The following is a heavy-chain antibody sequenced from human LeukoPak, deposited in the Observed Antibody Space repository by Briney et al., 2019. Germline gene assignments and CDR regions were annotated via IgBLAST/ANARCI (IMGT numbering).Heavy chain of an antibody. Sequence: GRSLRLSCAASGFTFSSYGVHWVRQAPGKGLEWVAVISYDGSNKYYADSVKGRFTISRDNSKNTLYLQMNSLRAEDTAVYYCAKDHSYDFWSGYLLDYWGQGTLVTVSS. CDR3: AKDHSYDFWSGYLLDY. CDR1: GFTFSSYG. J-gene: IGHJ4*02. V-gene: IGHV3-30*18. CDR2: ISYDGSNK. D-gene: IGHD3-3*01.